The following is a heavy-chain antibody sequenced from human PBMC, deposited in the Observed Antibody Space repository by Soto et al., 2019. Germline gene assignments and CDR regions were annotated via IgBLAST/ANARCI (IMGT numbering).Heavy chain of an antibody. CDR2: INPNSGGT. CDR3: ARGGYRGYDPPYNNFWFDP. J-gene: IGHJ5*02. CDR1: GYTFTGYY. Sequence: ASVKVSCKASGYTFTGYYMHWVRQAPGQGLEWMGWINPNSGGTNYAQKFRGRVTMTRDTSISTAYMELSRLRSDDTAVYYCARGGYRGYDPPYNNFWFDPWGQGTLVTVTS. D-gene: IGHD5-12*01. V-gene: IGHV1-2*02.